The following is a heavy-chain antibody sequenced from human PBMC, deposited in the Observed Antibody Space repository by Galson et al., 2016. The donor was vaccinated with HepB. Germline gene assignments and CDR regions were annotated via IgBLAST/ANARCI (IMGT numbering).Heavy chain of an antibody. Sequence: SLRLSCAASGFTFSSYGMHWVRQAPGKGLEWVAVISYDGSNKYYADSVKGRFTISRDNSKNTLYLQMNSLRAEDTAVYYCAKDIRSYGLFDRFDYWGQGTLVTVSS. CDR2: ISYDGSNK. D-gene: IGHD5-18*01. CDR3: AKDIRSYGLFDRFDY. V-gene: IGHV3-30*18. CDR1: GFTFSSYG. J-gene: IGHJ4*02.